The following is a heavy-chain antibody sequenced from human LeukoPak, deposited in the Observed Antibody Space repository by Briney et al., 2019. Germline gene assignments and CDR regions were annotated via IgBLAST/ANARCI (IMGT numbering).Heavy chain of an antibody. CDR3: AKVVWFGESHNWFDP. D-gene: IGHD3-10*01. V-gene: IGHV3-23*01. CDR1: GFTFSSYA. Sequence: GGSLRLSCAASGFTFSSYAMSWVRQAPGKGLEWVSAISGSGGSTYYAGSVKGRFTISRDNSKNTLYLQMNSLRAEDTAVYYCAKVVWFGESHNWFDPWGQGTLVTVSS. J-gene: IGHJ5*02. CDR2: ISGSGGST.